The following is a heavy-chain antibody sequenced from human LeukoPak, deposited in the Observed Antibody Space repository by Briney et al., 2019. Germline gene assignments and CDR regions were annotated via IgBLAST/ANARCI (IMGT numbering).Heavy chain of an antibody. D-gene: IGHD6-19*01. CDR2: ISSNGGST. V-gene: IGHV3-64*01. CDR3: ARGSSGWYSFIDFDY. Sequence: GGSLRLSCAASGFTVSSYATHWVRQAPGKGLEYVSAISSNGGSTYYANSVKGRFIISRDNSKNTLYLQMGSLRAEDMAVYYCARGSSGWYSFIDFDYWGQGTLVTVSS. CDR1: GFTVSSYA. J-gene: IGHJ4*02.